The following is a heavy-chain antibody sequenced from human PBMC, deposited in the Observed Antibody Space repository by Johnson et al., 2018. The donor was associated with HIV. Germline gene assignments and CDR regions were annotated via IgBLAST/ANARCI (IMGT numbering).Heavy chain of an antibody. CDR2: ISSNGGST. CDR1: GFTFSSYA. CDR3: ARPIARGASDI. J-gene: IGHJ3*02. D-gene: IGHD3-10*01. Sequence: EVQLVESGGGLVLPGGSLRLSCAASGFTFSSYAMHWVRQAPGKGLEYVSAISSNGGSTYYANSVKGRFTISRDSSKNTLYLQMGSLRAEDMAVYYCARPIARGASDIWGQGTMVTVSS. V-gene: IGHV3-64*01.